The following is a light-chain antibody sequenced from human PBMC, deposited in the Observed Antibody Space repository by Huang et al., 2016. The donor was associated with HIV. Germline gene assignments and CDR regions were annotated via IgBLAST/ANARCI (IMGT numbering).Light chain of an antibody. Sequence: DIQMTQSPSSLSASVGDRVTITCRASQIITTYLNWYQQKPGKAPKLLIYAASSLQSGVPSRLSGSGSGTDFTLTISSLQPEDFATYYCQQSYSTPRTFGQGTKVEIK. J-gene: IGKJ1*01. CDR2: AAS. V-gene: IGKV1-39*01. CDR3: QQSYSTPRT. CDR1: QIITTY.